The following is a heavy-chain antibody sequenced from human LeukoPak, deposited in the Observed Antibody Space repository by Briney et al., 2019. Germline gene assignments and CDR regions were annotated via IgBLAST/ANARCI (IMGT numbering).Heavy chain of an antibody. CDR1: GFTFSSYG. Sequence: GGSLRLSCAASGFTFSSYGMNWVRQAPGKGLEWVSYISSSGSTIYYADSVKGRFTISRDNAKNSLYLQMNSLRAEDAAVYYCAREIGYCFDYWGQGTLVTVSS. D-gene: IGHD3-22*01. J-gene: IGHJ4*02. CDR2: ISSSGSTI. CDR3: AREIGYCFDY. V-gene: IGHV3-48*04.